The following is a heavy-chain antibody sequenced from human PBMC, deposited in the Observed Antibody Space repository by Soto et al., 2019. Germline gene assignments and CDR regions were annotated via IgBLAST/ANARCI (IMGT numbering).Heavy chain of an antibody. CDR3: VRIKGDSSGWYFIDD. D-gene: IGHD6-19*01. CDR1: GYTFTHYW. Sequence: XESLKISCQGYGYTFTHYWISWVRQMPGKGLEWMGRIDPTNSYTNYGPSLQGHVTISADKSINTAYLQWSRLKASDTAMYYCVRIKGDSSGWYFIDDWGQGTLVTVSS. J-gene: IGHJ4*02. CDR2: IDPTNSYT. V-gene: IGHV5-10-1*01.